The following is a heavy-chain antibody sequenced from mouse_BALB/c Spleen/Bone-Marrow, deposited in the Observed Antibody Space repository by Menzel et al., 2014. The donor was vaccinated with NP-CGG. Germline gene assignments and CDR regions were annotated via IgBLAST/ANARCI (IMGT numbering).Heavy chain of an antibody. CDR1: GDSITSGY. CDR2: ISYSGST. Sequence: DVMLVESGPSLVKPSQTLSLTCSVTGDSITSGYWNWIRKFPGNKLEYMGYISYSGSTYYNPSLKSRISITRDTSKNXCYLQLNSVTTEDTATFYCARGGGTGFDYWGQGTTLTVSS. D-gene: IGHD3-3*01. CDR3: ARGGGTGFDY. V-gene: IGHV3-8*02. J-gene: IGHJ2*01.